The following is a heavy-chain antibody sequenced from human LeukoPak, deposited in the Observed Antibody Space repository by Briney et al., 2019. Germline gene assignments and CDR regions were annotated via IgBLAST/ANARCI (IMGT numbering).Heavy chain of an antibody. D-gene: IGHD2-15*01. CDR2: ISNNGGYT. V-gene: IGHV3-23*01. J-gene: IGHJ4*02. Sequence: PGGSLRLSCAASGFTFSSSAMSWVRQAPGKGLEWVSAISNNGGYTYYADSVQGRFTISRDNSKSTLCLQMNSLRAEDTAVYYCARGGYSYYWGQGTLVTVSS. CDR3: ARGGYSYY. CDR1: GFTFSSSA.